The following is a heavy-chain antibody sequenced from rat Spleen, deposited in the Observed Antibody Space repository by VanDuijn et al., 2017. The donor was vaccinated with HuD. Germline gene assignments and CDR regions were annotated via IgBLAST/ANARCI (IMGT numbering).Heavy chain of an antibody. Sequence: EVQLVESGGGLVQPGRSLKLSCAASGFTVSDYNMAWVRQAPMKGLEWVATLRYDGSSTYYRDSVKGRFTISRDNAKSTLYLQMDSLRSEDTATYYCARHTLTGDSDYWGQGVMVTVSS. V-gene: IGHV5-7*01. J-gene: IGHJ2*01. D-gene: IGHD5-1*01. CDR1: GFTVSDYN. CDR2: LRYDGSST. CDR3: ARHTLTGDSDY.